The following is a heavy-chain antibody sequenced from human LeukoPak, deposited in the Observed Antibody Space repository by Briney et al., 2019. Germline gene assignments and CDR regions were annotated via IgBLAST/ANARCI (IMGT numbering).Heavy chain of an antibody. CDR1: GFTLTTST. CDR2: IPSNGIGI. Sequence: PGGSLRLSCSASGFTLTTSTMHWVRQPPGKGLQYVSGIPSNGIGIFYADSVKGRFFISRDNSKNTLYLQMTSLRDEDTAVYYCATLGQLDYWGQGSLVTVSS. V-gene: IGHV3-64D*06. J-gene: IGHJ4*02. D-gene: IGHD1-1*01. CDR3: ATLGQLDY.